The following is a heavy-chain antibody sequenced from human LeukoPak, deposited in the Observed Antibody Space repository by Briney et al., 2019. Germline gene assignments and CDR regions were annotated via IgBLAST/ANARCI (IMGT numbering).Heavy chain of an antibody. Sequence: GASVKVSCKASGYTFTSYDINWVRQAPGQGLEWMGWINTNTGNPTYAQGFTGRFVFSLDTSVSTAYLQISSLKAEDTAVYYCARGVGYYYDSSGYVYYFDYWGQGTLVTVSS. J-gene: IGHJ4*02. CDR3: ARGVGYYYDSSGYVYYFDY. D-gene: IGHD3-22*01. CDR2: INTNTGNP. CDR1: GYTFTSYD. V-gene: IGHV7-4-1*02.